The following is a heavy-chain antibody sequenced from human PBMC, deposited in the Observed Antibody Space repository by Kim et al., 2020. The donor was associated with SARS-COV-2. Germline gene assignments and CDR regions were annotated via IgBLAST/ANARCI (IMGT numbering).Heavy chain of an antibody. V-gene: IGHV5-51*01. CDR1: GYSFTSYW. J-gene: IGHJ5*02. Sequence: GESLQISCKGSGYSFTSYWIGWVRQMPGKGLEWMGIIYPGDSDTRYSPSFQGQVTISADKSISTAYLQWSSLKASDTAMYYCARGLGATPRFNWFDPWGQGTLVTVSS. D-gene: IGHD3-3*01. CDR3: ARGLGATPRFNWFDP. CDR2: IYPGDSDT.